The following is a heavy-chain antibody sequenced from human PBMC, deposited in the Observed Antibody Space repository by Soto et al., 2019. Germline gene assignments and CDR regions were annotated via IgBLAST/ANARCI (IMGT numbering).Heavy chain of an antibody. D-gene: IGHD3-10*01. CDR1: GYTFTRYG. V-gene: IGHV1-18*01. CDR2: ISAYNGNT. CDR3: AGLWFGEANWFDP. Sequence: QVQLVPSGAEVKKPGASVKVYCKASGYTFTRYGISWVRQAAGQGLAWMGWISAYNGNTNYAQKLQGRVTMTTDTSTSTAYMELRSLRSDDTAVYYCAGLWFGEANWFDPWGQGTLVTVSS. J-gene: IGHJ5*02.